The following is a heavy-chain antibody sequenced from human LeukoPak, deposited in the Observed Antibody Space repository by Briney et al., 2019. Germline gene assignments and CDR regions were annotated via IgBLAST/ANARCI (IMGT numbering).Heavy chain of an antibody. CDR2: MNTNSGNT. D-gene: IGHD2-2*01. V-gene: IGHV1-8*01. CDR3: TRAGRKYAFEN. CDR1: GYTFTSHD. J-gene: IGHJ4*02. Sequence: ASVKVSCKASGYTFTSHDINWVRQASGQGLEWMGWMNTNSGNTGYAQKFEGRVTMTRDKSIKTAYMKRRGLRSEDTAVYYCTRAGRKYAFENWGQGTLVTVSS.